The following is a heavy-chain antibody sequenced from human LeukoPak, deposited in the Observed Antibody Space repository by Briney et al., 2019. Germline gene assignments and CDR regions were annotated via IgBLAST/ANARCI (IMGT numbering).Heavy chain of an antibody. J-gene: IGHJ4*02. CDR1: GFTFSTYA. CDR3: GREFGYGDY. CDR2: ISYDGSNK. Sequence: PGGSLRLSCVASGFTFSTYAMHWVRQAPGKGLEWVAVISYDGSNKYYTDSVKGRFTISRDNSKNTLYLQMNSLRVEDTAVYYCGREFGYGDYWGQGTLVTVSS. V-gene: IGHV3-30*04. D-gene: IGHD5-18*01.